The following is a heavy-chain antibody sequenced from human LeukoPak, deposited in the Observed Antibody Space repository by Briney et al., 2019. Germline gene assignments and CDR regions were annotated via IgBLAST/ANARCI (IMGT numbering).Heavy chain of an antibody. CDR2: IYSGGTT. V-gene: IGHV3-53*01. D-gene: IGHD4-17*01. J-gene: IGHJ3*02. CDR3: ARGPVTKFEI. CDR1: GFTVSSNY. Sequence: GGSLRLSCAASGFTVSSNYMSWVRQAPGKGLEWVSVIYSGGTTYYADSVKGRFAISRDNSNNTLYLQMNSLRAEDTAVYYCARGPVTKFEIWGQGTILTVSS.